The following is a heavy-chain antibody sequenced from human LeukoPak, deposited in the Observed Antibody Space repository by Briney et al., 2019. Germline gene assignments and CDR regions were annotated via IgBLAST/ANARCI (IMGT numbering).Heavy chain of an antibody. D-gene: IGHD4-17*01. Sequence: EASVKVSCKASGYTFTGYYMHWVRQAPGQGLEWMGWISAYNGNTNYAQKLQGRVTMTTDTSTSTAYMELRSLRSDDTAVYYCARGLDYGDYRMFDYWGQGTLVTVSS. V-gene: IGHV1-18*04. J-gene: IGHJ4*02. CDR1: GYTFTGYY. CDR3: ARGLDYGDYRMFDY. CDR2: ISAYNGNT.